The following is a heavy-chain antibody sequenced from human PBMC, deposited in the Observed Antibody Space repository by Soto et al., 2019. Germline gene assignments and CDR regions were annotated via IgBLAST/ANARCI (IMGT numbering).Heavy chain of an antibody. CDR2: IIPILGIA. J-gene: IGHJ5*02. Sequence: SVKVSCKASGGTFSSYTISWVRQAPGQGLEWMGRIIPILGIANYAQKFQGRVTITADKSTSTAYMELSSLRSEDTAVYYCARDRPPGGAAISLRGTNWFDPWGQGTLVTVSS. V-gene: IGHV1-69*04. CDR1: GGTFSSYT. CDR3: ARDRPPGGAAISLRGTNWFDP. D-gene: IGHD2-2*02.